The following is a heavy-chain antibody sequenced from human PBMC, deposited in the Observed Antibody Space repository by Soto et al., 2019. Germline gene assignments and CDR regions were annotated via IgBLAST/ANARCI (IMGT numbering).Heavy chain of an antibody. Sequence: PGGSLRLSCAGSGFTFSSYGMHWVRQAPGKGLEWVAVISYDGSDTYYADSVEGRFTISRDNSKDTLYLQMNSLRAEDAAVYYCAKPKYRGVVINVWGQGTTVTVS. J-gene: IGHJ6*02. CDR2: ISYDGSDT. V-gene: IGHV3-30*18. CDR1: GFTFSSYG. CDR3: AKPKYRGVVINV. D-gene: IGHD3-10*01.